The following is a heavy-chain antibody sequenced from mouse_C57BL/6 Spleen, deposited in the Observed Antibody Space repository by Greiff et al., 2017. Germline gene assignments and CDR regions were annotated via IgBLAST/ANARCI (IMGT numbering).Heavy chain of an antibody. V-gene: IGHV1-64*01. CDR1: GYTFTSYW. D-gene: IGHD1-1*01. J-gene: IGHJ4*01. CDR3: ARGDYGSRYYAMDY. Sequence: VQLQQPGAELVKPGASVKLSCKASGYTFTSYWMHWVKQRPGQGLEWIGMIHPNSGSTNYNEKFKSKATLTVDKSSSTAYRQLSSLTSEDSAVYYCARGDYGSRYYAMDYWGQGTSVTVSS. CDR2: IHPNSGST.